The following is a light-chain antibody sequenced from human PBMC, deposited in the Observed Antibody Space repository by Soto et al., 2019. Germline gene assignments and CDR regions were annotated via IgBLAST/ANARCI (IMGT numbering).Light chain of an antibody. CDR2: YDI. J-gene: IGLJ2*01. V-gene: IGLV3-21*04. CDR1: NIGSKS. CDR3: QVWDSSSDLVE. Sequence: SYELTQPPSVSVAPGKTARITCGGNNIGSKSVHWYQQKPGQAPVLVIYYDIDRPSGIPERFSCSNSGNTATLTISRVEAGDEADYYCQVWDSSSDLVEFGGGNKLTVL.